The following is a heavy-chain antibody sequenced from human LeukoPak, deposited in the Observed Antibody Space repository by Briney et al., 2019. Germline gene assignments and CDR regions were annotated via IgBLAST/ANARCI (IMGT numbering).Heavy chain of an antibody. D-gene: IGHD3-22*01. J-gene: IGHJ3*02. CDR2: IYSGGST. Sequence: GGSLRLSCAASGFTVSSNYMSCVRQAPGKGLEWVSVIYSGGSTYYADSVKGRFTISRHNSKNTLYLQMNSLRAEDTAVYYCATQGQWLFEDAFDIWGQGTMVTVSS. CDR1: GFTVSSNY. CDR3: ATQGQWLFEDAFDI. V-gene: IGHV3-53*04.